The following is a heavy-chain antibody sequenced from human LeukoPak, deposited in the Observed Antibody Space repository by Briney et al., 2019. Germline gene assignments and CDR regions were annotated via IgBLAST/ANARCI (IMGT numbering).Heavy chain of an antibody. Sequence: SVKVSCKASGFTFTSSAVQWVRQARGQRLGWIGWIVVGSGNTNYAQKFQERVTITRDMSTSTAYMELSSLRSEDTAVYYCAAVIVPAAQFHNYGMDVWGQGTTVTVSS. V-gene: IGHV1-58*01. CDR2: IVVGSGNT. D-gene: IGHD2-2*01. CDR1: GFTFTSSA. J-gene: IGHJ6*02. CDR3: AAVIVPAAQFHNYGMDV.